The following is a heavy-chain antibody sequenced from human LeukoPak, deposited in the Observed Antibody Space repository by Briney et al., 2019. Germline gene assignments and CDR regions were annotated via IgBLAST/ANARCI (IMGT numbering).Heavy chain of an antibody. J-gene: IGHJ6*03. CDR1: GFTFDDYA. CDR3: AKAGIAAAGYYYYYYMDV. D-gene: IGHD6-13*01. V-gene: IGHV3-43D*03. Sequence: GGSLRLSCAASGFTFDDYAMHWVRQAPGKGVEWVSLISWDGGSTYYADSVKGRFTISRDNSKNSLYLQMNSLRAEDTALYYCAKAGIAAAGYYYYYYMDVWGKGTTVTVSS. CDR2: ISWDGGST.